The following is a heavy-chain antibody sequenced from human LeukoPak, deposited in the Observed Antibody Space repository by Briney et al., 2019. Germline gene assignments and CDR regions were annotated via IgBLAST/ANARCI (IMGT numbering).Heavy chain of an antibody. CDR2: ISWNSGSI. D-gene: IGHD3-10*01. J-gene: IGHJ6*02. CDR3: ARDGGYYGSVSPYYYYGMDV. Sequence: PGRSLRLSCAASGFTFDDYAMHWVRQAPGKGLEWVSGISWNSGSIGYADSVKGRFTISRDYAKNSLYLQMTSLRAEDTAVYYCARDGGYYGSVSPYYYYGMDVWGQGTTVTVSS. CDR1: GFTFDDYA. V-gene: IGHV3-9*01.